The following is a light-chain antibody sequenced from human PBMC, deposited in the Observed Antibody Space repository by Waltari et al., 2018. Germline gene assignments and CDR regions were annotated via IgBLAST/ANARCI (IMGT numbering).Light chain of an antibody. J-gene: IGLJ1*01. CDR2: RNN. V-gene: IGLV10-54*04. CDR3: SAWDTSLSGYV. Sequence: QAGLTQPPSVSKDLRQTATLSCTGNSNNVGNQGAAWLQHHQGHPPKPLPYRNNNRPSGISERFSAYRSGNTAFLTITGLQSEDEADYYCSAWDTSLSGYVFGTGTRVTVL. CDR1: SNNVGNQG.